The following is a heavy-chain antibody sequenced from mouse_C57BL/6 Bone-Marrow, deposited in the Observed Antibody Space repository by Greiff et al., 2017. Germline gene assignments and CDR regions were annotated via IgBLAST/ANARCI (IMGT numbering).Heavy chain of an antibody. J-gene: IGHJ4*01. CDR2: IYPGDGDT. Sequence: QVQLKESGAELVKPGASVKISCKASGYAFSSYWMNWVKQRPGKGLEWIGQIYPGDGDTNYNGKFKGKATLTADKSSSTAYMQLSSLTSEDSAVYFCARSCYFYYAMDYWGQGTSVTVSS. V-gene: IGHV1-80*01. D-gene: IGHD1-1*01. CDR1: GYAFSSYW. CDR3: ARSCYFYYAMDY.